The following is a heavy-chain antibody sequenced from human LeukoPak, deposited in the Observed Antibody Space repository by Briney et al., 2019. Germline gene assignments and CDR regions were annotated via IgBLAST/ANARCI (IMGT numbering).Heavy chain of an antibody. Sequence: PGGSLKLSCAASGFTFSGSAMHWVRQASGKGLEWVGRIRSKANSYATAYAASVKGRFTISRDDSKNTAYLQMNSLKTEDTAVYYCTSSRIFDWSTHYGMDVWGQGTTVTVSS. CDR3: TSSRIFDWSTHYGMDV. CDR2: IRSKANSYAT. J-gene: IGHJ6*02. D-gene: IGHD3-9*01. V-gene: IGHV3-73*01. CDR1: GFTFSGSA.